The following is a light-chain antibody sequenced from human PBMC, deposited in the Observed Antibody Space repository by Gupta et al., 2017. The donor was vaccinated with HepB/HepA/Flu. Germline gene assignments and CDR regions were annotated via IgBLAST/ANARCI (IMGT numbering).Light chain of an antibody. CDR2: QDS. J-gene: IGLJ2*01. CDR3: EAWDSSTVV. V-gene: IGLV3-1*01. CDR1: KLGDKY. Sequence: SYDLTQPPSVSVSPGQTASITCSGDKLGDKYACWYQQKPGQSPVLVIYQDSKRPSGIPERFSGSNSGKTATLTISGTQAMDEADDYCEAWDSSTVVFGGGTKLTVL.